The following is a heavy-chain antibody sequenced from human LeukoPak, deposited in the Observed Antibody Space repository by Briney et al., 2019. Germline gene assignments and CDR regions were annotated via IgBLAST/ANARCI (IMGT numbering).Heavy chain of an antibody. V-gene: IGHV3-74*01. CDR3: AKSGQDLIVEVRNDAFDI. Sequence: GGSLRLSCAASGFTFSGYWMHWVRQAPGTGLVWVSVINSDGSTTRYADSVRGRFTISRDNSKNTLYLQMNSLRAEDTAVYYCAKSGQDLIVEVRNDAFDIWGLGTMVTVSS. J-gene: IGHJ3*02. CDR2: INSDGSTT. CDR1: GFTFSGYW. D-gene: IGHD1-26*01.